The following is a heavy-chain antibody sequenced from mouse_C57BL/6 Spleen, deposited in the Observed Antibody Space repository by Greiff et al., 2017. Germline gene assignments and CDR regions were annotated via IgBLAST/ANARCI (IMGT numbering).Heavy chain of an antibody. CDR2: INPNNGGT. V-gene: IGHV1-26*01. Sequence: VQLQQSGPELVKPGASVKISCKASGYTFTDYYMNWVEQSHGKSLEWIGDINPNNGGTSYNQKFKGKATLTVDKSSSTAYMELRSLTSEDSAVYYCAIRRDYAMDYWGQGTSVTVSS. CDR3: AIRRDYAMDY. J-gene: IGHJ4*01. CDR1: GYTFTDYY.